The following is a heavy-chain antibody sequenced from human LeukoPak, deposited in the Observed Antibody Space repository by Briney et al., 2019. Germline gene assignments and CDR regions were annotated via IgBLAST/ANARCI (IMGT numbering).Heavy chain of an antibody. J-gene: IGHJ4*02. CDR2: IKQDEREK. V-gene: IGHV3-7*01. Sequence: LXLXXXXSGFXXXNYWMRWVRQAPGKGLEWVTNIKQDEREKNYVECVKGRFTISRDNANNSLYLQMNSLRVEDTAVYYCARWDCSRHTCTGGIDYWGQGTLVTVSS. D-gene: IGHD2-2*01. CDR1: GFXXXNYW. CDR3: ARWDCSRHTCTGGIDY.